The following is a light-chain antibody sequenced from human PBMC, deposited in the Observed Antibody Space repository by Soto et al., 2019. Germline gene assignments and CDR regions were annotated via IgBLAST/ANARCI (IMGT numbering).Light chain of an antibody. CDR1: SSDIGAYDY. V-gene: IGLV2-14*01. CDR3: SSYTSSSTPVV. Sequence: QSALAQPASVSGSPGQSITISCTGTSSDIGAYDYVSWYQQHPGKAPKFIIYEVTNRPSGVPDRFSGSKSGNTASLTISGLQAEDEADYYCSSYTSSSTPVVFGGGTKLTVL. J-gene: IGLJ2*01. CDR2: EVT.